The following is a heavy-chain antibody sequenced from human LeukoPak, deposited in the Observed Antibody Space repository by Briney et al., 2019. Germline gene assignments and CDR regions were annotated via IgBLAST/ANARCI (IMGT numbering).Heavy chain of an antibody. CDR3: ARARQLVGVWFDP. D-gene: IGHD6-13*01. J-gene: IGHJ5*02. V-gene: IGHV4-34*01. CDR1: GGSFSGYY. CDR2: INHSGST. Sequence: TSETLSLTCAVYGGSFSGYYWSWIRQPPGKGLEWIGEINHSGSTNYNPSLKSRVAISVDTSKNQFSLKLSSVTAADTAVYYCARARQLVGVWFDPWGQGTLVTVSS.